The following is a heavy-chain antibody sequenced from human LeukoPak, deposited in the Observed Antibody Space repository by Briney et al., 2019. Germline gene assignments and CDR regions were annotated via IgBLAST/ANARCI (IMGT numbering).Heavy chain of an antibody. CDR3: ARDSLMVYAMENYFDY. D-gene: IGHD2-8*01. CDR1: GFTFSNYA. CDR2: ISYDGSNK. V-gene: IGHV3-30-3*01. Sequence: PGRSLRLSCAASGFTFSNYAMHWVRQAPGKGLEWVAVISYDGSNKYYADSVKGRFTISRDNSKNTLYLQMNSLRAEDTAVYYCARDSLMVYAMENYFDYWGQGTLVTVSS. J-gene: IGHJ4*02.